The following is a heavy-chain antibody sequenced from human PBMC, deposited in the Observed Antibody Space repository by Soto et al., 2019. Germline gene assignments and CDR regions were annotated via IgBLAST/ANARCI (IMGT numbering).Heavy chain of an antibody. CDR3: ARSPYKRENFWSGYSGHMDV. V-gene: IGHV1-69*02. CDR2: IIPILGIA. D-gene: IGHD3-3*01. CDR1: GGTFSSYT. Sequence: GASVKVSCKASGGTFSSYTISWVRQAPGQGLEWMGRIIPILGIANYAQKFQGRVTITADKSTSTAYMELSSLRSEDTAVYYCARSPYKRENFWSGYSGHMDVWGKGTTVTVSS. J-gene: IGHJ6*03.